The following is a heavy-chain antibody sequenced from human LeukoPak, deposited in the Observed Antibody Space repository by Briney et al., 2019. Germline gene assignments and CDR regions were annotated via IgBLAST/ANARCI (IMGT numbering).Heavy chain of an antibody. Sequence: GGSLRLSCAASGFTFSSYRMNWVRQTPGKGLEWVSSISSSTSYIYYADSVKGRFTISRDNAKNSLYLQMNSLRVEGTAVYYCARGADDYGDYENAFDIWGQGTMVTVSS. CDR2: ISSSTSYI. CDR1: GFTFSSYR. J-gene: IGHJ3*02. D-gene: IGHD4-17*01. V-gene: IGHV3-21*01. CDR3: ARGADDYGDYENAFDI.